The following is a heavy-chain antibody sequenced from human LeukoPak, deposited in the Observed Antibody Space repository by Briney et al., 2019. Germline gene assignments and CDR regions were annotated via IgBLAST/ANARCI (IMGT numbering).Heavy chain of an antibody. CDR3: ARGEYSSSSPDAFDI. Sequence: ASVKVSCEASGYTFTSYGISWVRQAPGQGLEWMGWISAYNGNTNYAQKLQGRVTMTTDTSTSTAYMELRSLRSDDTAVYYCARGEYSSSSPDAFDIWGQGTMVTVSS. CDR2: ISAYNGNT. CDR1: GYTFTSYG. D-gene: IGHD6-6*01. V-gene: IGHV1-18*01. J-gene: IGHJ3*02.